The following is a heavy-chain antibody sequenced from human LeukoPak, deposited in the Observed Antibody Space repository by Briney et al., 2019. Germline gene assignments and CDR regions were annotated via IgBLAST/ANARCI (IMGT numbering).Heavy chain of an antibody. J-gene: IGHJ4*02. D-gene: IGHD6-13*01. CDR1: GGSISSSPYY. CDR2: IYYSGST. V-gene: IGHV4-39*07. Sequence: SETLSLTCTVSGGSISSSPYYWGWIRQPPGKGLEWIGSIYYSGSTYYNPSLKSRVTISVDTSNNHFSLKLTSVTDADTAVYYCAREVAGSSSWYYFDYWGQGTLVTVSS. CDR3: AREVAGSSSWYYFDY.